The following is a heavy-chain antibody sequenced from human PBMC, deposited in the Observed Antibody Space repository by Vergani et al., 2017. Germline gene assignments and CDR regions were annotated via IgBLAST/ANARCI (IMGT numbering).Heavy chain of an antibody. Sequence: QLQLQESGPGLVKPSETLSLTCTVSGGSISSSSYYWGWIRQPPGKGLEWIGSIYYSGSTYYNPSLKSRVTISVDTSKNQFSLKLSSVTAADTAVYYCARLYGDYVSPYYFDYWGQGTLVTVSS. CDR2: IYYSGST. D-gene: IGHD4-17*01. J-gene: IGHJ4*02. CDR1: GGSISSSSYY. CDR3: ARLYGDYVSPYYFDY. V-gene: IGHV4-39*07.